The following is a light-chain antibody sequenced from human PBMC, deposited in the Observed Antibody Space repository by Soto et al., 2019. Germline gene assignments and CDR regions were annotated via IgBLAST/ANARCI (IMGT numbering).Light chain of an antibody. CDR2: DAS. CDR1: QSVSSY. V-gene: IGKV3-11*01. CDR3: QQYGSSGT. J-gene: IGKJ1*01. Sequence: EIVLKQSPATLSLSPGERATLSCRASQSVSSYLAWYQQKPGQAPRLLIYDASNRATGIPARFSGSGSGTDFTLTISILEPEDFAVYYCQQYGSSGTFGQGTKVDI.